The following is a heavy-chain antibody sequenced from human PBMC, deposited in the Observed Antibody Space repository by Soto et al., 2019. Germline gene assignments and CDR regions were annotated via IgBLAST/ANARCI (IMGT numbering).Heavy chain of an antibody. V-gene: IGHV3-11*01. Sequence: QVQLVESGGGVVQPGRSLRLSCAASGFTFSDYYMSWIRQAPGKGLEWVSYISSSGSTIYYADSVKGRFTISRDNAKNSLYLQMNSLRAEDTAVYYCARKWELLMAFDIWGQGTMVTVSS. J-gene: IGHJ3*02. CDR2: ISSSGSTI. CDR1: GFTFSDYY. CDR3: ARKWELLMAFDI. D-gene: IGHD1-26*01.